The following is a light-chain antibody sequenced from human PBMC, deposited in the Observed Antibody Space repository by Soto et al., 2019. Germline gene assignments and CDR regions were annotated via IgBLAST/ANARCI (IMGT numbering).Light chain of an antibody. CDR3: AAWDDSLSGWV. CDR2: SND. V-gene: IGLV1-44*01. CDR1: SSNIGRYT. Sequence: QSVLTQPPSASGTPGQRVTISCSGSSSNIGRYTVNWYQQLPGTAPKLLIYSNDQRPSGVPDRFSASKSGTSASLAISGLRSDDEADYYCAAWDDSLSGWVFGGGTKLTVL. J-gene: IGLJ2*01.